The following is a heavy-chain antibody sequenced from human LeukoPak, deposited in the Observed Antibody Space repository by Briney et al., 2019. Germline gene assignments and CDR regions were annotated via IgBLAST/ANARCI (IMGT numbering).Heavy chain of an antibody. V-gene: IGHV3-15*01. Sequence: SGGYLRLSCAASGFTFTNAWMNWVRQAPGRGLEWVGRIKSKTDGGTTDYAAPVKGRFTISRDDSKHTVYLQMDNLKTDDTAVYYCSTMFYDYWSGYYVADYWGQGTLVTVSS. D-gene: IGHD3-3*01. J-gene: IGHJ4*02. CDR2: IKSKTDGGTT. CDR3: STMFYDYWSGYYVADY. CDR1: GFTFTNAW.